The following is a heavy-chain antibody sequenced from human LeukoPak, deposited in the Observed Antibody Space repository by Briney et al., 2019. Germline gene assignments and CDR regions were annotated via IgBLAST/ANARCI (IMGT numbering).Heavy chain of an antibody. Sequence: SETLSLTCTVSGGSISSYYWSWIRQPPGKGLEWIGYIYYSGSTNYNPSLKSRVTISVDTSKNQFSLKPSSVTAADTAVYYCARTPGSWGWFDPWGQGTLVTVSS. D-gene: IGHD1-26*01. CDR2: IYYSGST. CDR1: GGSISSYY. J-gene: IGHJ5*02. CDR3: ARTPGSWGWFDP. V-gene: IGHV4-59*01.